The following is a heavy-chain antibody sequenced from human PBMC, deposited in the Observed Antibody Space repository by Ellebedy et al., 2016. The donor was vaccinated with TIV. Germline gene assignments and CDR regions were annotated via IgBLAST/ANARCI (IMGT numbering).Heavy chain of an antibody. J-gene: IGHJ5*02. D-gene: IGHD3-3*01. Sequence: MPSETLSLTCAVYGGSFSGYYWSWIRQPPGKGLEWIGEINHSGSTNYNPSLKSRVTISVDTSKNQFSLKLSSVTAADTAVYYCARGGVRFLEWLSTGGWFDPWGQGTLVTVSS. CDR1: GGSFSGYY. CDR3: ARGGVRFLEWLSTGGWFDP. CDR2: INHSGST. V-gene: IGHV4-34*01.